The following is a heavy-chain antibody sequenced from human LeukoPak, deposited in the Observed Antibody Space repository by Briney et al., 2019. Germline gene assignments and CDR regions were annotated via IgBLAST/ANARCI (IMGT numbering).Heavy chain of an antibody. CDR1: GGSISSGDYY. D-gene: IGHD6-13*01. J-gene: IGHJ5*02. Sequence: PSETLSLTCTVSGGSISSGDYYWSWIRQPPGKGLEWIGYIYYSGSTYHNPSLKSRVTISVDTSKNQFSLKLSSVTAADTAVYYCASKYSSSWYGWFDPWGQGTLVTVSS. V-gene: IGHV4-30-4*01. CDR2: IYYSGST. CDR3: ASKYSSSWYGWFDP.